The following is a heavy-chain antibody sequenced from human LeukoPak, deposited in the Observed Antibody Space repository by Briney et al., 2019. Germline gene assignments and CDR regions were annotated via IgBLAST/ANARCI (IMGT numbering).Heavy chain of an antibody. V-gene: IGHV1-69*05. CDR2: IIPIFGTA. CDR1: GGTFSSYA. J-gene: IGHJ4*02. D-gene: IGHD3-22*01. Sequence: SVKVSCKASGGTFSSYAISWVRQAPGQGLEWMGGIIPIFGTANYAQKFQGRVTITTDESTSTAYMELSSLRSEDTAVYYCARYYDSSGYYESYFDYWGQGTLVTVSS. CDR3: ARYYDSSGYYESYFDY.